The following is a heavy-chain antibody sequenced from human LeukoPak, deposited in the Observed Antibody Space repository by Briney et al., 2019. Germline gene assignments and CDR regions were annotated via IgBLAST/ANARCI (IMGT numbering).Heavy chain of an antibody. CDR3: ARDQGVRPLYYFDY. D-gene: IGHD3-10*01. V-gene: IGHV4-4*07. Sequence: SETLSLTCTVSGGSISSYYWSWIRQPAGKGLEWIGRIYNSGSTNYNPSPSGSTNYNPSLRSRVTMSLDTSKNQFSLKLSSVTAADTAVYYCARDQGVRPLYYFDYWGQGALVTVSS. CDR2: IYNSGSTNYNPSPSGST. CDR1: GGSISSYY. J-gene: IGHJ4*02.